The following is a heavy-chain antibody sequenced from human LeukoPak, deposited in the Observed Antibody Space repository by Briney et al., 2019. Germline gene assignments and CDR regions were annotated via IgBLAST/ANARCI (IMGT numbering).Heavy chain of an antibody. CDR1: GFTFSSYA. Sequence: GGSLRLSCAASGFTFSSYAMHWVRLAPSKGLEWVAVISYDGSNKYYADSVKGRFTISRDNSKNTLYLQMNSLRAEDTAVYYCARTGTHAWFDPWGQGTLVTVSS. J-gene: IGHJ5*02. D-gene: IGHD1-14*01. V-gene: IGHV3-30-3*01. CDR2: ISYDGSNK. CDR3: ARTGTHAWFDP.